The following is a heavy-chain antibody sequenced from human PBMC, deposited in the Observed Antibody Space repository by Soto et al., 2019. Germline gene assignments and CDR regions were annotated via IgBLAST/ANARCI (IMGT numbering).Heavy chain of an antibody. D-gene: IGHD5-12*01. Sequence: SQTLSLTCAISGDSVSSNTASSNWIRQSPSRGLEWLGRTYFRSKWYNDYAVSVKSRIIINPDTSNNRFSLQLNSVTPEDTAVYFCAKGNNLGPKTGYAFDPWGQGIMVTVSS. J-gene: IGHJ5*02. CDR3: AKGNNLGPKTGYAFDP. CDR1: GDSVSSNTAS. V-gene: IGHV6-1*01. CDR2: TYFRSKWYN.